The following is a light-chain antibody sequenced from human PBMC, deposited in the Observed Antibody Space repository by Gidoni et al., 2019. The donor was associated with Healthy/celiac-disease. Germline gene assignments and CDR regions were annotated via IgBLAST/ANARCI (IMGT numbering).Light chain of an antibody. CDR3: QQYNTSPFT. Sequence: DIQMTQSPSTLSASVGDRVTITCRASQSITIWLAWYQQKPGKTPNLLIYKASTLQSGVPSRFSGSGSGTDFTLTINTLQPDDFATYYCQQYNTSPFTFGQXTKLEIK. J-gene: IGKJ2*01. CDR1: QSITIW. V-gene: IGKV1-5*03. CDR2: KAS.